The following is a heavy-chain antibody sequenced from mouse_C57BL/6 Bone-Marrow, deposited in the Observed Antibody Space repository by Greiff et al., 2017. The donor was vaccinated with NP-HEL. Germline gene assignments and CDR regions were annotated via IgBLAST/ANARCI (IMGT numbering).Heavy chain of an antibody. V-gene: IGHV5-16*01. Sequence: EVKLVESEGGLVQPGSSMKLSCTASGFTFSDYYMAWVRQVPEKGLEWVANINYDGSSTYYLDSLKSRFIISRDNAKNILYLQMSSLKSEDTATYYCARDRRITTVVVNWYFDVWGTGTTVTVSS. CDR1: GFTFSDYY. J-gene: IGHJ1*03. D-gene: IGHD1-1*01. CDR2: INYDGSST. CDR3: ARDRRITTVVVNWYFDV.